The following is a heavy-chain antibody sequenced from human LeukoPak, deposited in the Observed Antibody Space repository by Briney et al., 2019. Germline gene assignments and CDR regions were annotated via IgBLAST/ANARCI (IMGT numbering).Heavy chain of an antibody. CDR1: AFSFTTSW. CDR2: IKPDGSNQ. J-gene: IGHJ3*01. CDR3: ARDPGGSAWGAFDV. V-gene: IGHV3-7*01. D-gene: IGHD7-27*01. Sequence: GGSLRLSCAASAFSFTTSWMTWVRQAPGKRLEWVANIKPDGSNQYYVDSLKGRFTISRDNPNNSLFPHMTGLRVEDTAVYFCARDPGGSAWGAFDVWGRGTMVTVSS.